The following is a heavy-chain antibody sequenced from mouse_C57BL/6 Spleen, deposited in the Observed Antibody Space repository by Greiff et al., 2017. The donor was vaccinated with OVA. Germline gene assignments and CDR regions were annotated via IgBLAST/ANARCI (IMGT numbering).Heavy chain of an antibody. CDR1: GYSITSGYD. CDR3: ARGAYDYDGWFAY. Sequence: DVQLVESGPGMVKPSQSLSLTCTVTGYSITSGYDWHWIRHFPGNKLEWMGYISYSGSTNYNPSLKSRISITHDTSKNHFFLKLNSVTTEDTATYYCARGAYDYDGWFAYWGQGTLVTVSA. CDR2: ISYSGST. D-gene: IGHD2-4*01. V-gene: IGHV3-1*01. J-gene: IGHJ3*01.